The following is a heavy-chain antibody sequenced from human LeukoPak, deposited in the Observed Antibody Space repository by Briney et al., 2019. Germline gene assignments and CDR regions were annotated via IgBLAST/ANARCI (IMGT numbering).Heavy chain of an antibody. CDR2: ITATGGT. CDR1: TFAFSSYA. D-gene: IGHD4-23*01. V-gene: IGHV3-23*01. J-gene: IGHJ3*01. CDR3: TRDPNGDYVGAFDF. Sequence: PGGSLRLSCAASTFAFSSYAMTWVRQAPGKGLEWVSSITATGGTSYADSVRGRFTVSRDNSKNTLYLQMNSLRAEDTAVYYCTRDPNGDYVGAFDFWDKGTLVIVSS.